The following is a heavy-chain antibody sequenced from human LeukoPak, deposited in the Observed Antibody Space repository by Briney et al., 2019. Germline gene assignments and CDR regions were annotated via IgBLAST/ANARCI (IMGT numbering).Heavy chain of an antibody. D-gene: IGHD2-21*01. CDR1: GFTFSSYS. CDR2: ISSSSTTI. CDR3: ARPSCGGTYAIDV. Sequence: GGSLRLSCAASGFTFSSYSMIWVRQAPGKGLEWVSYISSSSTTIYYADSVKGRFTISRDNAKNSLYLQTDSLRDEDTAVYYCARPSCGGTYAIDVWGQGTTVTVSS. J-gene: IGHJ6*02. V-gene: IGHV3-48*02.